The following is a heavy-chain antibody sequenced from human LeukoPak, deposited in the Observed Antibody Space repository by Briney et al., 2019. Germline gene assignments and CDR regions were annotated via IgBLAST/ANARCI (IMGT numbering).Heavy chain of an antibody. CDR1: GGSFSGYY. CDR2: INHSGST. V-gene: IGHV4-34*01. J-gene: IGHJ5*02. D-gene: IGHD2-21*02. CDR3: ARVSLAYCGGDCYSDWFDP. Sequence: SETLSLTCAVYGGSFSGYYWSWIRQPPGKGLEWIGEINHSGSTNYNPSLKSRVTISVDTSKNQFSLKLSSVTAADTAVYYCARVSLAYCGGDCYSDWFDPWGQGTLVTVS.